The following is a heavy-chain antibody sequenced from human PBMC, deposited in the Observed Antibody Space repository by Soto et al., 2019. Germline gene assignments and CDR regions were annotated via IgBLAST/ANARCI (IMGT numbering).Heavy chain of an antibody. D-gene: IGHD1-1*01. J-gene: IGHJ6*02. V-gene: IGHV3-30-3*01. CDR1: GFTFSSYA. CDR2: IANDGDHK. CDR3: ARDEAPSANLNAPVYYYYGLDV. Sequence: QVQLVESGGGVVQPGRSLRLSCAASGFTFSSYAMHWVRQAPGKGLEWVAVIANDGDHKYYADSVKGRFTISRDNSDNTLYLQMKSLRPEDTAVYYCARDEAPSANLNAPVYYYYGLDVWGQGTTVTVSS.